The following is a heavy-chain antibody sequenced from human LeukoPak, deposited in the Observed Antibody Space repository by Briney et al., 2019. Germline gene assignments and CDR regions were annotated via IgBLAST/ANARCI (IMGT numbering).Heavy chain of an antibody. Sequence: PSETLSLTCAVYGGSFNNYYWSWLRQPPGKGLEWIGEINHSGSTNYNPSLKSRVTMSVDTSSNQFSLNLISVTAADTAVYFCARGRNWFDPWGQGTLVTVSS. V-gene: IGHV4-34*01. CDR1: GGSFNNYY. CDR3: ARGRNWFDP. CDR2: INHSGST. J-gene: IGHJ5*02.